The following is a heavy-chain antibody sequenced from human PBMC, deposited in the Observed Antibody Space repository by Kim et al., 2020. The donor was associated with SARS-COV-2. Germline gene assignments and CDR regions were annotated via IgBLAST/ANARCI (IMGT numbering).Heavy chain of an antibody. D-gene: IGHD3-16*02. CDR3: ARHHYDYVWGSYRYSMDV. V-gene: IGHV4-59*08. J-gene: IGHJ6*02. Sequence: LKSRVTISVDTSKNQFALKLSSGTAADTAVYYCARHHYDYVWGSYRYSMDVWGQGTTVTVSS.